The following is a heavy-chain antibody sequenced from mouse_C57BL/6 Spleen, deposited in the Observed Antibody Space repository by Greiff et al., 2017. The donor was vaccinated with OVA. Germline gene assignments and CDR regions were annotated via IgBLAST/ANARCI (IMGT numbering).Heavy chain of an antibody. CDR2: INPSTGGT. CDR1: GYSFTGYY. Sequence: VQLKESGPELVKPGASVKISCKASGYSFTGYYMNWVKQSPEKSLEWIGEINPSTGGTTYNQKFKAKATLTVDKSSSTAYMQLKSLTSEDSAVYYCARGITTVAYWGQGTLVTVSA. V-gene: IGHV1-42*01. CDR3: ARGITTVAY. D-gene: IGHD1-1*01. J-gene: IGHJ3*01.